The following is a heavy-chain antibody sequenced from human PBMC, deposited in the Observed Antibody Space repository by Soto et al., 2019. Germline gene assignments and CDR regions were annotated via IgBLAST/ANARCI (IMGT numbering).Heavy chain of an antibody. Sequence: SETLSLTCAVSGCSICSSNWWSWVRQPPGKGLEWIGEIYQSGSTNYNPSLKSRVTISVDKSKNQFSLKLTSVTAADTAVYYCARASSNYDVLTGYAFDYWGQGTLVTVSS. CDR2: IYQSGST. V-gene: IGHV4-4*02. CDR3: ARASSNYDVLTGYAFDY. CDR1: GCSICSSNW. D-gene: IGHD3-9*01. J-gene: IGHJ4*02.